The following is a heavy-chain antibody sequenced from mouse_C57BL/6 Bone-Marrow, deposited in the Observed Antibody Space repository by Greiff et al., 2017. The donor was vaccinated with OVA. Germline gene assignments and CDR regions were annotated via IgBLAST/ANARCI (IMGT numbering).Heavy chain of an antibody. V-gene: IGHV1-55*01. D-gene: IGHD2-5*01. CDR1: GYTFTSYW. CDR2: IYPGSGST. J-gene: IGHJ4*01. Sequence: QVQLQQPGAELVKPGASVKMSCKASGYTFTSYWITWVKQRPGQGLEWIGDIYPGSGSTNYNEKFKSKATLTVDTSSSTAYMQLSSLTSEDSAVYYCAFLYYSNDPLYAMDYWGQGTSVTVSS. CDR3: AFLYYSNDPLYAMDY.